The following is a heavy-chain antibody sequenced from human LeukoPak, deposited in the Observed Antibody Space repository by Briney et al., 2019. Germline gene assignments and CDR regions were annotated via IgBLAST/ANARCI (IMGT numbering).Heavy chain of an antibody. Sequence: GGSLRLSCAASGFTFSSYWMHWVRQAPGKGLEWVSAISGSGGSTYYTDSVKGRFTISRDNSKNTLYLQMNSLRAEDTAVYYCAKDLFYYDSSGYSYFDYWGQGTLVTVSS. D-gene: IGHD3-22*01. V-gene: IGHV3-23*01. J-gene: IGHJ4*02. CDR2: ISGSGGST. CDR1: GFTFSSYW. CDR3: AKDLFYYDSSGYSYFDY.